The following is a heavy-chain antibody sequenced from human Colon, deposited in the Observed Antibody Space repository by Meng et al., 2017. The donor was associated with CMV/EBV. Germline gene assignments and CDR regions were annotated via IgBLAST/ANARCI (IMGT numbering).Heavy chain of an antibody. CDR3: ARVVVVPSDYYTMDV. Sequence: ASVKVPCKASGYTFSDYTITWVRQAPGQGLEWMGWVSAKNGNTKYAERLQGRVTMTTDTSTRTAYMEMRSLRSDDTAVYYCARVVVVPSDYYTMDVWGQGTAVTVSS. CDR1: GYTFSDYT. V-gene: IGHV1-18*01. J-gene: IGHJ6*02. CDR2: VSAKNGNT. D-gene: IGHD2-2*01.